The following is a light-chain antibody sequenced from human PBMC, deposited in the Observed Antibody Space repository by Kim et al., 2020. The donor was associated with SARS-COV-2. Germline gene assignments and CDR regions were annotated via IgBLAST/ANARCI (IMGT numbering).Light chain of an antibody. CDR1: SGSIDDNY. J-gene: IGLJ2*01. V-gene: IGLV6-57*04. CDR2: EDD. CDR3: QSYNRSNVV. Sequence: NFMLTQPHSVSESPGKTVTISCTRSSGSIDDNYVQWYQQRPGGVPIIVIYEDDQRPSGVSDRFSGSIDNSSNPASLTISGLKTEDEADYYCQSYNRSNVVFGGGTQLTVL.